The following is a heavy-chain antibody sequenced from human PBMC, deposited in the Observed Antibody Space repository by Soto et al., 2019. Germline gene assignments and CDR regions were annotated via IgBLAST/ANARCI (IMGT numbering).Heavy chain of an antibody. CDR2: INARNGNT. V-gene: IGHV1-3*01. J-gene: IGHJ4*02. Sequence: ASVKVSCKASGYNLTSYAMHWVRPAHGQRLEWMGWINARNGNTKYSQKFQGRVTITTDTSASTAXIHLSSLRSEDTAVYYRARDTNDCSNYVRGDGYWRQGNMVTVS. CDR3: ARDTNDCSNYVRGDGY. CDR1: GYNLTSYA. D-gene: IGHD4-4*01.